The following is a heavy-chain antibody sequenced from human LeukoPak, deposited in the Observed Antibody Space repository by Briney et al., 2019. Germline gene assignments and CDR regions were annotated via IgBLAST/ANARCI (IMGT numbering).Heavy chain of an antibody. CDR3: AREAVVTNHFDY. CDR1: GFTFSSYE. D-gene: IGHD4-23*01. V-gene: IGHV3-7*01. J-gene: IGHJ4*02. Sequence: GGSLRLSCAASGFTFSSYEMNWVRQAPGKGLEWVANIKQHGSEKYYVDSVKGRFTISRDNAKTSLYLQMNGLRAEDTAVYYCAREAVVTNHFDYWGQGTLVTVSS. CDR2: IKQHGSEK.